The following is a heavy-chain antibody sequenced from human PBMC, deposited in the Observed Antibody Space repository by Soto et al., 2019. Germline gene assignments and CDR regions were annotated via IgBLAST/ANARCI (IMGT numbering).Heavy chain of an antibody. CDR1: GTTISSGDHY. CDR3: ARVYGIGDYFDF. V-gene: IGHV4-30-4*01. CDR2: MYYTGKT. Sequence: QVQLQESGPGLVKPSQTLSLTCTVSGTTISSGDHYWSWIRQAPGKGLEWIGYMYYTGKTYYNTSLQSRVTLSVDTSKNQFSLKMTSVTAADTAMYFGARVYGIGDYFDFWGRGTLVSVSS. J-gene: IGHJ4*02. D-gene: IGHD2-15*01.